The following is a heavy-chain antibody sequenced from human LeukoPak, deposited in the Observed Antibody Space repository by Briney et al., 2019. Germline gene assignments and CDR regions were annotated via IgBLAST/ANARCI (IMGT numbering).Heavy chain of an antibody. CDR3: ASDRDSSGYPP. D-gene: IGHD3-22*01. CDR1: GGSFTTYY. CDR2: VYYTGST. V-gene: IGHV4-59*13. Sequence: SETLSLTCTVSGGSFTTYYWSWIRQPPGKGLEWIGHVYYTGSTNYNPSLKSRITISVDTSKNQFSLRLTSVTAEDTAVYYCASDRDSSGYPPWGQGTLVTVSS. J-gene: IGHJ5*02.